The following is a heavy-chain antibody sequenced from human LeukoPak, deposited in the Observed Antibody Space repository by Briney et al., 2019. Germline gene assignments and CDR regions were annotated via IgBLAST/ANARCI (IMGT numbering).Heavy chain of an antibody. Sequence: ASVKVSCKASGYTFTSYAMNWVRQAPGQGLEWMGWINTNTGNPTYAQGFTGRFVFSLDTSVSTAYLQISSLTAEDTAVYYCARSSYYYDSSGQTYDYYYYYMDVWGKGATVTVSS. D-gene: IGHD3-22*01. CDR2: INTNTGNP. CDR3: ARSSYYYDSSGQTYDYYYYYMDV. J-gene: IGHJ6*03. CDR1: GYTFTSYA. V-gene: IGHV7-4-1*02.